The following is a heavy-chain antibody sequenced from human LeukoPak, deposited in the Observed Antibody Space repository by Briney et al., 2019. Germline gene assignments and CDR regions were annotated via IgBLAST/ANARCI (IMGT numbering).Heavy chain of an antibody. CDR1: GFTFSSYG. CDR2: ISYDGSNK. V-gene: IGHV3-30*18. D-gene: IGHD2-2*01. Sequence: GRSLRLSCAASGFTFSSYGMHWVRQAPGKGLEWVAVISYDGSNKYYADSVKGRFTISRDNSKNTQYLQMNSLRAEDTAVYYCAKDLRRGYCSSTSCSHPGRYYGMDVWGKGTTVTVSS. CDR3: AKDLRRGYCSSTSCSHPGRYYGMDV. J-gene: IGHJ6*04.